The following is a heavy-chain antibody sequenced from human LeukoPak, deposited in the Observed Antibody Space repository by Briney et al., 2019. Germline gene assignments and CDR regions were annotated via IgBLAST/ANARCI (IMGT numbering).Heavy chain of an antibody. CDR1: GFTFSSCE. V-gene: IGHV3-48*03. J-gene: IGHJ4*02. CDR2: ISTNGTVI. D-gene: IGHD4-17*01. CDR3: APRTTVTTS. Sequence: GGSLRLSCAVPGFTFSSCEMNWVRQAPGKGLEWVSYISTNGTVIHYADSVKGRFTISRDNAKNSLYLQMNSLRAEDTAVYYCAPRTTVTTSWGQGTLVTVSS.